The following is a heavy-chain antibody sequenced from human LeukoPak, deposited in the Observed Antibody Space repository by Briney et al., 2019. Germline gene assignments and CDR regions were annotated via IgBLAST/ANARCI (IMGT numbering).Heavy chain of an antibody. V-gene: IGHV3-64D*06. Sequence: GGSLRLSCSVSGFTFSTYVMHWGRKAPGKGLEYVSAISSNADNTYYADSVKGRFTISRDNSKNTLYLQMSSLRADDTAVYYCLRGTGYWGQGTLVTVSS. CDR3: LRGTGY. CDR1: GFTFSTYV. CDR2: ISSNADNT. J-gene: IGHJ4*02.